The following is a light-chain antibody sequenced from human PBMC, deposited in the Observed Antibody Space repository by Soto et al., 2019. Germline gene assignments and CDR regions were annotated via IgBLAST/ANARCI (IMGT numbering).Light chain of an antibody. Sequence: DIQMTQSPSSLSASVGDRVTITCRASQTISSYLNWYQQKPGKAPNLLIYAASSLQSGVPSRCSGSGSGTDFTLTISSLQPEDFATYYCQQSYSSQFTFGPGTKVDIK. CDR3: QQSYSSQFT. J-gene: IGKJ3*01. V-gene: IGKV1-39*01. CDR2: AAS. CDR1: QTISSY.